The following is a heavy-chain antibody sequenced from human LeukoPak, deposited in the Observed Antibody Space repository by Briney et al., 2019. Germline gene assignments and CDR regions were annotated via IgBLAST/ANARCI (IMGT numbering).Heavy chain of an antibody. V-gene: IGHV1-24*01. CDR1: GYTLTELS. Sequence: ASVKVSCKVSGYTLTELSMHWVRQAPGKGLEWMGGFDPEDGETIYAQKFQGRVTMTEDTSTDTAYMELSSLRSEDTAVYYCARAVAGTFLPYYYGMDVWGQGTTVTVSS. CDR2: FDPEDGET. D-gene: IGHD6-19*01. CDR3: ARAVAGTFLPYYYGMDV. J-gene: IGHJ6*02.